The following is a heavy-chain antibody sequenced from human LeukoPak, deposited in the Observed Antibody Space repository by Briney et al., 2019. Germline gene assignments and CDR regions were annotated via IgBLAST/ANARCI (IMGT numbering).Heavy chain of an antibody. CDR3: ARVSYSGSYIFDY. CDR1: GFTVSSNY. J-gene: IGHJ4*02. V-gene: IGHV3-66*01. Sequence: GGSLRLSCTASGFTVSSNYMTWVRQAPGKGLEWVSIIYSDGGTYYADSVKGRFTISRDNSKNTLFLQMNSLRAEDTAVYYCARVSYSGSYIFDYWGQGTLVTVSS. CDR2: IYSDGGT. D-gene: IGHD1-26*01.